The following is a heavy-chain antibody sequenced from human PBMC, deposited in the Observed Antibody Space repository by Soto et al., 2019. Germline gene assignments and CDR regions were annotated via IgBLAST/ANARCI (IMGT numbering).Heavy chain of an antibody. CDR2: INAGNGNT. V-gene: IGHV1-3*01. CDR1: GYTFTSYA. Sequence: ASVKVSCKASGYTFTSYAMHWVRQAPGQRLEWMGWINAGNGNTKYSQKFQGRVTITRDTSASTAYMELSSLRSEDTAVYYCARDLNGSGSLDYWGQGTLVTVSS. J-gene: IGHJ4*02. D-gene: IGHD3-10*01. CDR3: ARDLNGSGSLDY.